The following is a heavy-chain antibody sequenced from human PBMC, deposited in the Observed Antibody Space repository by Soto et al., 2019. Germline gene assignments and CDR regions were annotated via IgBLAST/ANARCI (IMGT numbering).Heavy chain of an antibody. J-gene: IGHJ6*02. D-gene: IGHD3-3*01. CDR1: GYTFTGYY. CDR3: ARDSSPFTIFGVVTEYYYYGMDV. V-gene: IGHV1-2*04. CDR2: INPNSGGT. Sequence: ASVKVSCKASGYTFTGYYMHWVRQAPGQGLEWMGWINPNSGGTNYAQKFQGWVTMTRDTSISTAYMELSRLRSDDTAVYYCARDSSPFTIFGVVTEYYYYGMDVWGQATTVTVSS.